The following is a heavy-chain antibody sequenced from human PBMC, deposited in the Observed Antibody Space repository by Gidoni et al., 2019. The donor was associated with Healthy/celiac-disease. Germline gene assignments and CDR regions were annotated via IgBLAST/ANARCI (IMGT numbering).Heavy chain of an antibody. CDR1: GFTFSRYA. CDR2: ISYDGSNK. V-gene: IGHV3-30*04. D-gene: IGHD6-13*01. CDR3: ARGVAAAPYYYYGMDV. J-gene: IGHJ6*02. Sequence: QVQLVESGGGVVKPGRSLRLSCAASGFTFSRYAMHWVRQAPGKGLEWVAVISYDGSNKYYADSVKGRFTISRDNSKNTLYLQMNSLRAEDTAVYYCARGVAAAPYYYYGMDVWGQGTTVTVSS.